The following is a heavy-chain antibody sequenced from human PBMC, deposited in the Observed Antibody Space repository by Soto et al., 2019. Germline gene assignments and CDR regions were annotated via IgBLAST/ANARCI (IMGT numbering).Heavy chain of an antibody. CDR1: GFTFSSYW. D-gene: IGHD7-27*01. V-gene: IGHV3-7*01. J-gene: IGHJ6*03. CDR3: ARDSDWGKPYYYYMDV. CDR2: IKQDGSEK. Sequence: GESLKISCAASGFTFSSYWMSWVRQAPGKGLEWVANIKQDGSEKYYVDSVKGRFTISRDNAKNSLYLQMNSLRAEDTAVYYCARDSDWGKPYYYYMDVWGKGTTVTVSS.